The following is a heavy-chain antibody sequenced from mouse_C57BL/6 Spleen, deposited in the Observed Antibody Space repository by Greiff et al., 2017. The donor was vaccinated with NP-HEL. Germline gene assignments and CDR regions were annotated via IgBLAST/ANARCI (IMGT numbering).Heavy chain of an antibody. V-gene: IGHV5-9-1*02. J-gene: IGHJ2*01. D-gene: IGHD1-1*01. CDR2: ISSGGDYI. Sequence: EVKLMESGEGLVKPGGSLKLSCAASGFTFSSYAMSWVRQTPEKRLEWVAYISSGGDYIYYADTVKGRFTISRDNARNTLYLQMSSLKSEDTAMYYCTRENGSSSVDYWGQGTTLTVSS. CDR3: TRENGSSSVDY. CDR1: GFTFSSYA.